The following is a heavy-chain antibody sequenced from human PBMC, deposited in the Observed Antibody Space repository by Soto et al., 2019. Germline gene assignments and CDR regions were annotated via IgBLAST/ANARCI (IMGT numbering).Heavy chain of an antibody. J-gene: IGHJ6*02. CDR2: ITGSGGGT. V-gene: IGHV3-23*01. Sequence: GGSLRLSCAASGFMFANYAMGGVRQAPGRGLEWVSAITGSGGGTYYADSVKGRVTVSRDNSKNTLYLQMHSLRVEDTAIFFCAKWETHGLIPPPVGGNYYYYDMDVCGQGTTVAVYS. CDR3: AKWETHGLIPPPVGGNYYYYDMDV. D-gene: IGHD1-26*01. CDR1: GFMFANYA.